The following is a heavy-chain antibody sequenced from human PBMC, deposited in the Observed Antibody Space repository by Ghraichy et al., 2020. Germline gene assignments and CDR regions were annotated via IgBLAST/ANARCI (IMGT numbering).Heavy chain of an antibody. D-gene: IGHD2-2*02. CDR2: INHSGST. CDR3: ARVFSLRATAILHRRYSTFDY. J-gene: IGHJ4*02. CDR1: GGSFSGYY. V-gene: IGHV4-34*01. Sequence: SETLSLTCAVYGGSFSGYYWSWIRQPPGKGLEWIGEINHSGSTNYNPSLKSRVTISVDTSKNQFSLKLSSVTAADTAVYYCARVFSLRATAILHRRYSTFDYWGQGTLVTVSS.